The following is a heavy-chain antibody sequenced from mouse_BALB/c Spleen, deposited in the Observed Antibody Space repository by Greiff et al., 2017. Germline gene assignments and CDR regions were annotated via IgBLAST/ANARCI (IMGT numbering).Heavy chain of an antibody. V-gene: IGHV2-9*02. CDR1: GFSLTSYG. CDR3: AGNYYGSSYWFAY. CDR2: IWAGGST. J-gene: IGHJ3*01. Sequence: VQLQESGPGLVAPSQSLSITCTVSGFSLTSYGVHWVRQPPGKGLEWLGVIWAGGSTNYNSALMSRLSISKDNSKSQVFLKMNSLQTDDTAMYYCAGNYYGSSYWFAYWGQGTLVTVSA. D-gene: IGHD1-1*01.